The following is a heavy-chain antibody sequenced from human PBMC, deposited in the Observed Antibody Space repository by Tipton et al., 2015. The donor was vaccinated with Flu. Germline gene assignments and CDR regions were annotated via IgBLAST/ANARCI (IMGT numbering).Heavy chain of an antibody. Sequence: QSGAEVKEPGESLKISCKGSGYSFTSYWIGWVRQMPGKGLEWMGIIYAGDSDTTYSPSFQGQVTISADKSISTAYLQWSSLKASDTAMYYCARKYCSTTTCYQALDIWGQGTMVTVSS. V-gene: IGHV5-51*03. CDR1: GYSFTSYW. CDR3: ARKYCSTTTCYQALDI. CDR2: IYAGDSDT. J-gene: IGHJ3*02. D-gene: IGHD2-2*01.